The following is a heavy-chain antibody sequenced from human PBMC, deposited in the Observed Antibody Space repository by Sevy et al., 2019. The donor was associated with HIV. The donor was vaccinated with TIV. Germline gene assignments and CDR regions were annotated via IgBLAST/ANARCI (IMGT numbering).Heavy chain of an antibody. Sequence: GGSLRLSCAASGFTFSSYAMSWVRQAPGKGLEWVSAISGGGGSTYYADSVKGRFTISRDNSKNTLYLQMNSLRAEDTAVYYCAKDRPQDYSTSCYPNWFDPWGQGTLVTVSS. D-gene: IGHD6-13*01. CDR1: GFTFSSYA. CDR3: AKDRPQDYSTSCYPNWFDP. CDR2: ISGGGGST. J-gene: IGHJ5*02. V-gene: IGHV3-23*01.